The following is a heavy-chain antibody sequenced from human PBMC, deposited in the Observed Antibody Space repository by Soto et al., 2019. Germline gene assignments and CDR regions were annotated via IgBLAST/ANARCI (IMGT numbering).Heavy chain of an antibody. CDR3: AKRLLRGTTLSVLDY. D-gene: IGHD4-17*01. Sequence: PGGSLRLSCAASGFTFSSFGMHWVRQAPGKGLEWVALLSYDGSKEYYADSAKGRFSVSRDNSKNTLYLQMNSLRVEDTAVYFCAKRLLRGTTLSVLDYWGRGTLVTVSS. J-gene: IGHJ4*02. CDR2: LSYDGSKE. CDR1: GFTFSSFG. V-gene: IGHV3-30*18.